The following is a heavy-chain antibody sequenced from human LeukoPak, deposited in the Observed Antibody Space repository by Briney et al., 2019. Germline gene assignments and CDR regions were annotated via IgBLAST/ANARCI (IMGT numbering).Heavy chain of an antibody. J-gene: IGHJ6*02. CDR2: ISSSSSYI. Sequence: GGSLRLSCAASGFTFSSYSMNWVRQAPGKGLEWVSSISSSSSYIYYADSVKGRFTISRDNAKNSLYLQMNSLRAEDTAVYYCARDIVAQQLVYGMDVWGQGTTVTVSS. V-gene: IGHV3-21*01. CDR1: GFTFSSYS. CDR3: ARDIVAQQLVYGMDV. D-gene: IGHD6-6*01.